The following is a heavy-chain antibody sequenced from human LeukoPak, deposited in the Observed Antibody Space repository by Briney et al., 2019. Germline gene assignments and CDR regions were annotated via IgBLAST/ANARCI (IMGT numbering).Heavy chain of an antibody. Sequence: GGSLRLSCAASGFTLSKFDMYWVRQAPGKGLERVAVISYDGSNKYYADSVKGRFTISRDNSKNTLYLQMNSLRAEDTAVYYCAKGGYYDVWSAYDYWGQGTLVTVSS. D-gene: IGHD3-3*01. V-gene: IGHV3-30*18. CDR1: GFTLSKFD. J-gene: IGHJ4*02. CDR3: AKGGYYDVWSAYDY. CDR2: ISYDGSNK.